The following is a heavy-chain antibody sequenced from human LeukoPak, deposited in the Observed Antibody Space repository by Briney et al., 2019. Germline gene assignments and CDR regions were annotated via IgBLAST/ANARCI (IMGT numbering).Heavy chain of an antibody. D-gene: IGHD5-24*01. V-gene: IGHV3-43*02. CDR1: GFMFDDYA. CDR3: VREQFSHTSNYFDN. Sequence: GESLRISCAASGFMFDDYAMHWVRQVPGRGLEWVSLISGDGVSSFYADSVKGRFTISRDNNNSSLSLQMRRLTTEATAFYYCVREQFSHTSNYFDNWGQGILVTVSS. CDR2: ISGDGVSS. J-gene: IGHJ4*02.